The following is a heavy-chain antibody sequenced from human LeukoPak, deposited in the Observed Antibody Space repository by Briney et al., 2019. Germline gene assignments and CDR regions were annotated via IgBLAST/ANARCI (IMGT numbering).Heavy chain of an antibody. D-gene: IGHD3-22*01. V-gene: IGHV3-15*01. Sequence: GGSLRLSCAASGFTFSNAWMSWVRQAPGKGLEWVGRVKSKTDGGTTDYAAPVKGRFTISRDDSKNTLYLQMNSLRAEDTAVYYCARFYDSSGYWGYFDYWGQGTLVTVSS. CDR1: GFTFSNAW. CDR2: VKSKTDGGTT. CDR3: ARFYDSSGYWGYFDY. J-gene: IGHJ4*02.